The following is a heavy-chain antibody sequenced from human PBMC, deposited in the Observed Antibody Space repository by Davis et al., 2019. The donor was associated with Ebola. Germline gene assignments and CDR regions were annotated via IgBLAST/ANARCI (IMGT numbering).Heavy chain of an antibody. J-gene: IGHJ3*02. CDR1: GYTFTTYG. CDR3: ARGRQHQLLYEGDAFDI. V-gene: IGHV1-18*01. D-gene: IGHD2-2*02. CDR2: ISAHNGHT. Sequence: AASVKVSCKASGYTFTTYGLNWVRQAPGQGLEWMGRISAHNGHTHYAQIFQDRVTLTTDTSTTTAYLELRSLRSDDTAMYYCARGRQHQLLYEGDAFDIWGQGTMVTVSS.